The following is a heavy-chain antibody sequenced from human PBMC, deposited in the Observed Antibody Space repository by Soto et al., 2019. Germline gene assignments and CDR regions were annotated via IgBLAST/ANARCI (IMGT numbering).Heavy chain of an antibody. J-gene: IGHJ4*02. D-gene: IGHD2-15*01. Sequence: EVQLWESGGGLVQPGGSLRLSCAVSGFTFSSHVMSWVRQAPGKGLEWVSAISGTGGTDYADSVKGRFTISIDTSKNALYLQMNNLRDKDTAVYYCAKDRRGAYCSGGICYSPDYWGQGTLVIVSS. V-gene: IGHV3-23*01. CDR1: GFTFSSHV. CDR3: AKDRRGAYCSGGICYSPDY. CDR2: ISGTGGT.